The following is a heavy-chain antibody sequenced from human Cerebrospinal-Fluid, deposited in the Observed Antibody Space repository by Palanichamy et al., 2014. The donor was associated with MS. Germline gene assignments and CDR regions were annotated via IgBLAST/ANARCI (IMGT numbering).Heavy chain of an antibody. Sequence: QVQLVQSGGEVKKPGASVKVSCKTSGYSFSGYGISWVRQAPGQGLEWMGWISTYNGKKNSAQTLRGRLTMTTDTSTSTAYMELRSLRSDDTAVYYCARTCFYGSENRQEYDWFDPWGQGTLVTVSS. V-gene: IGHV1-18*01. CDR1: GYSFSGYG. D-gene: IGHD2/OR15-2a*01. CDR2: ISTYNGKK. CDR3: ARTCFYGSENRQEYDWFDP. J-gene: IGHJ5*02.